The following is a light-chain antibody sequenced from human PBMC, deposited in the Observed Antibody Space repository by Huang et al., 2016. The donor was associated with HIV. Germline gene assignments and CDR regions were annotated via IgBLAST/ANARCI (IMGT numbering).Light chain of an antibody. CDR2: LAS. V-gene: IGKV4-1*01. CDR3: QQYYSNPLT. CDR1: QSVLYRSNKKNY. J-gene: IGKJ4*01. Sequence: DIVMTQSPDSLAVSLGERAPINCKSSQSVLYRSNKKNYFAWYQQKPGQPPKLLIYLASTRESGVPERFSGSGSGTDFTLTIRSLQAEDVAVYYCQQYYSNPLTFGGGTKVEIK.